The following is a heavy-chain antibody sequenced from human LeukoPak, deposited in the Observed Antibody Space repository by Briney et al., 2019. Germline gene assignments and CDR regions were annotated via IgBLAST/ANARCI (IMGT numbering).Heavy chain of an antibody. CDR1: GGTFSSYA. D-gene: IGHD3-3*01. CDR3: ARDSANNYDFWSGYYTNWFDP. J-gene: IGHJ5*02. CDR2: IIPILGIA. Sequence: SVKVSCKASGGTFSSYAISWVRQAPGQGLEWMGRIIPILGIANYAQKFQGRVTITADKSTSTAYMELSSLRSEDTAVYYCARDSANNYDFWSGYYTNWFDPWGQGTLVTVSS. V-gene: IGHV1-69*04.